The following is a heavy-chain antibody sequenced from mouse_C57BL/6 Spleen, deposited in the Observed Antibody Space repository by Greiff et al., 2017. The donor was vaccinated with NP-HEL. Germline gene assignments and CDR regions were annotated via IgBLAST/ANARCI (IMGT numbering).Heavy chain of an antibody. J-gene: IGHJ3*01. V-gene: IGHV1-81*01. CDR2: IYPRSGNT. CDR3: ATTTEAWFAY. Sequence: QVQLKESGAELARPGASVKLSCKASGYTFTSYGISWVKQRTGQGLEWIGEIYPRSGNTYYNEKFKGKATLTADKSSSTAYMELRSLTSEDSAVYFCATTTEAWFAYWGQGTLVTVSA. D-gene: IGHD1-1*01. CDR1: GYTFTSYG.